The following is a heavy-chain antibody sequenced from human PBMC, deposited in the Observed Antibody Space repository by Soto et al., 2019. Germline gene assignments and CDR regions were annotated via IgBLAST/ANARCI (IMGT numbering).Heavy chain of an antibody. Sequence: HITLKESGPTLLKSTQTLTLTCTFSGFSLSTRGVGVAWIRQPPGKALEWLTLIYWDDEKHYSPSLKSRITITKDTSKNQVFLTMTNMEHVDTPTYYCAQFRGHGIIIRDYWGQGTLVTVSS. CDR3: AQFRGHGIIIRDY. D-gene: IGHD3-16*01. J-gene: IGHJ4*02. CDR2: IYWDDEK. CDR1: GFSLSTRGVG. V-gene: IGHV2-5*02.